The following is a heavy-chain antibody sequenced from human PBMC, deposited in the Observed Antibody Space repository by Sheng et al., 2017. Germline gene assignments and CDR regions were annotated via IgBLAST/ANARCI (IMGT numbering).Heavy chain of an antibody. CDR1: GFTFSNSW. CDR2: INSDGSST. J-gene: IGHJ4*02. Sequence: EVQLVESGGGLVQPGGSLRLSCAASGFTFSNSWMHWVRQVPGKGLVWVSYINSDGSSTTYADSVKGRFTISRDNAKNTVYLQMNSLRAEDTAVYYCAXDLSYSARDWGQGTLVTV. CDR3: AXDLSYSARD. D-gene: IGHD1-26*01. V-gene: IGHV3-74*01.